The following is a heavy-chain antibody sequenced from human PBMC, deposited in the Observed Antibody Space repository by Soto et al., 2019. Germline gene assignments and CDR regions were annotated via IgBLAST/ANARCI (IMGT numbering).Heavy chain of an antibody. CDR2: INHSGST. V-gene: IGHV4-34*01. J-gene: IGHJ6*02. Sequence: LSLTCAVYGGSFSGYYWSWIRQPPGKGLEWIGEINHSGSTNYNPSLKSRVTISVDTSKNQFSLKLSSVTAADTAVYYCARQIRQYSGSYRYYYGMGVWGQGTTGTVSS. CDR1: GGSFSGYY. CDR3: ARQIRQYSGSYRYYYGMGV. D-gene: IGHD1-26*01.